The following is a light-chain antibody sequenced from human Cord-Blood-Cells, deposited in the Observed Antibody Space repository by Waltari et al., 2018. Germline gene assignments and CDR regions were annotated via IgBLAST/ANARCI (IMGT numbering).Light chain of an antibody. CDR3: CSYAGSSTWV. CDR2: EGS. V-gene: IGLV2-23*01. Sequence: QSALTQPASVSGSPGQSITISCTGTSSDVGSYNLVSWYQQHPGKAPKLMLYEGSKRPSGFSNRFSGSKCANTASLTISGLQAENEADYYCCSYAGSSTWVFGGGTKLTVL. CDR1: SSDVGSYNL. J-gene: IGLJ3*02.